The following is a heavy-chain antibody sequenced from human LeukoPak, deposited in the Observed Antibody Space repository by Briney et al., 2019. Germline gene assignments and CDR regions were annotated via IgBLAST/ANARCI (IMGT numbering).Heavy chain of an antibody. D-gene: IGHD1-26*01. J-gene: IGHJ4*02. CDR1: GYSIRSGHY. CDR3: ARSGAYIKEGFDY. CDR2: INHSGIT. V-gene: IGHV4-38-2*01. Sequence: SETLSLTCAVSGYSIRSGHYWGWIRQSPGKGLEWIGSINHSGITEYNPSLKGRVTLSVDTSKNQFSLQLRSVTAADRALYYCARSGAYIKEGFDYWGQGTQVTVSS.